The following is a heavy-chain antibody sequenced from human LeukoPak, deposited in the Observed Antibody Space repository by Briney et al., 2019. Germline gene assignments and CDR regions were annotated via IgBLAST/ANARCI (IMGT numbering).Heavy chain of an antibody. J-gene: IGHJ4*02. CDR2: IYLRGNT. D-gene: IGHD4-17*01. Sequence: SETLSLTCAISGGSISSSNWWTWVRQPPGKGLEWVGEIYLRGNTNYNPSLESRVTISVDESRTQLSLTLESVTAADTAVYYCARGTITTVTDSWGPGTLVTVS. CDR1: GGSISSSNW. V-gene: IGHV4-4*02. CDR3: ARGTITTVTDS.